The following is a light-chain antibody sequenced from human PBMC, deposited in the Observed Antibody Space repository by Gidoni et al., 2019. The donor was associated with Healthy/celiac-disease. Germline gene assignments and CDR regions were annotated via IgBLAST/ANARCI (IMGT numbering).Light chain of an antibody. J-gene: IGKJ2*01. CDR3: QQYDNLLYT. Sequence: DIQMTQSPSSLSASVGDRVTITCQASQDISNYLNWYQQKPGKAPKLLIYDASNLETGGPSRFSGSGSGTDFTFTISSLQPEDIATYYCQQYDNLLYTFXQXTKLEIK. V-gene: IGKV1-33*01. CDR1: QDISNY. CDR2: DAS.